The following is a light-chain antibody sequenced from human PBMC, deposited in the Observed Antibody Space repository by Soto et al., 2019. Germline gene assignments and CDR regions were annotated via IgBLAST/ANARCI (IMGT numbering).Light chain of an antibody. V-gene: IGKV3-20*01. CDR1: QPISSHNY. CDR3: QQYDNSPLP. Sequence: EIVLTQSPGTLSLSPGERATLSCRASQPISSHNYLAWYQQKPGQAPRVLIYGASRRATGISDRFSGSGSGTDFTLTISRLEPEDFAVYYCQQYDNSPLPFGGGNKVEIK. CDR2: GAS. J-gene: IGKJ4*01.